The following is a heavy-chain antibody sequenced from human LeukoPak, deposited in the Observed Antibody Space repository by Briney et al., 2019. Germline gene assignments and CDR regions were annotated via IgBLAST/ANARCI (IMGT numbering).Heavy chain of an antibody. J-gene: IGHJ4*02. D-gene: IGHD5-12*01. Sequence: GGSLRLSCAASGFTFSSYSMHWVRHAPGKGLVWVSRINSDGNSTRYADSVKGRFTISRDNAKNTLYLQMNSLRAEDTAMYYCARDIVTTTFDYWGQGTLVTVSS. V-gene: IGHV3-74*01. CDR1: GFTFSSYS. CDR2: INSDGNST. CDR3: ARDIVTTTFDY.